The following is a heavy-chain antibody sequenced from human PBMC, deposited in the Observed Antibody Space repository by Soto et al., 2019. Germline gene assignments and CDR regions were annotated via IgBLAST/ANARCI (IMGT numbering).Heavy chain of an antibody. CDR2: VSFDGSVQ. D-gene: IGHD2-21*01. CDR1: GFTFSRFG. V-gene: IGHV3-33*01. CDR3: TRYNGDSIDGFDL. J-gene: IGHJ3*01. Sequence: QVQMVESGGGVVQPGKSLRRSCEGTGFTFSRFGMHWIRKAPGKGLEWVAVVSFDGSVQYYADFVKGRLTISRDNSKNTVYLQIWSLRAEDTGVYYCTRYNGDSIDGFDLWGQGTVLTVSS.